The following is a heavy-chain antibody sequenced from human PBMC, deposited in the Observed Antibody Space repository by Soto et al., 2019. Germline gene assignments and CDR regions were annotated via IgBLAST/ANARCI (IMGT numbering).Heavy chain of an antibody. J-gene: IGHJ4*02. CDR1: GGSISSGGYY. V-gene: IGHV4-31*03. CDR2: IYYSGST. D-gene: IGHD3-3*01. Sequence: PSETLSLTCTVSGGSISSGGYYWSWIRQHPGKGLEWIGYIYYSGSTYYNPSLKSRVTISVDTSKNQFSLKLSSVTAADTAVYYCARGQYYDFWSGYSEYYFDYWGQGTLVTVSS. CDR3: ARGQYYDFWSGYSEYYFDY.